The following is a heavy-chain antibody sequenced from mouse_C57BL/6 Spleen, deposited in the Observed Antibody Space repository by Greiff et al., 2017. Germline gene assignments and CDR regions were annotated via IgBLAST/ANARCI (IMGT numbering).Heavy chain of an antibody. CDR3: ASYYSSFDY. J-gene: IGHJ2*01. CDR2: ISYDGSN. Sequence: EVQLQESGPGLVKPSQSLSLTCSVTGYSITSGYYWNWIRQFPGNKLEWMGYISYDGSNNYNPSLKNRISITRDTSKNQFFLKLNSVTTEDTATYYCASYYSSFDYWGQGTTLTVSS. CDR1: GYSITSGYY. V-gene: IGHV3-6*01. D-gene: IGHD2-5*01.